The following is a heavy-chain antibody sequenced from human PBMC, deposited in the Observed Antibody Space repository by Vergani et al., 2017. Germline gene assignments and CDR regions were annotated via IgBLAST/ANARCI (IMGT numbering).Heavy chain of an antibody. CDR1: GYTFTDYF. D-gene: IGHD2-2*01. V-gene: IGHV1-2*02. CDR3: ARVGTSSNRDYFDY. J-gene: IGHJ4*02. CDR2: INPNSGGT. Sequence: QVQLVQSGAEVKKPGASVKVSCTASGYTFTDYFMHWVRQAPGQGLEWMGWINPNSGGTNYAQKFQGRVTMIRDTSISKAYMELSNLRSDDTAVYYCARVGTSSNRDYFDYWGQGTLVTVSS.